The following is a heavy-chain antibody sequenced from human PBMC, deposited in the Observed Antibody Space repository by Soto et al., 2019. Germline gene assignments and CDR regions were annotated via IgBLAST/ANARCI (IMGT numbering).Heavy chain of an antibody. CDR2: ISYDGSNK. J-gene: IGHJ6*02. CDR1: GFTFSSYG. D-gene: IGHD6-13*01. V-gene: IGHV3-30*18. CDR3: AKRSSSWSGDHYYGMDV. Sequence: QVQLVESGGGVVRPGRSLRLSCAASGFTFSSYGMHWVRQAPGKGLEWVAVISYDGSNKYYADSVKGRFTISRDNSKNTLYLQMNSLRAEDTAVYYCAKRSSSWSGDHYYGMDVWGQGTTVTVSS.